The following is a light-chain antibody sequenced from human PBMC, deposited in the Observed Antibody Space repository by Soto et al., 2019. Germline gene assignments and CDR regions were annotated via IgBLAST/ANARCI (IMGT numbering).Light chain of an antibody. CDR3: QQYFSTPLT. CDR1: RSLFYSSKNENS. V-gene: IGKV4-1*01. Sequence: DIVMTQSPASLTVSLGERATINCKSSRSLFYSSKNENSLAWYQQKPGQPPKLLIYWASTRESGVPDRFSGRGSGTDFTLTISSLQAEDVAVYFCQQYFSTPLTFGGGTKVQIK. J-gene: IGKJ4*01. CDR2: WAS.